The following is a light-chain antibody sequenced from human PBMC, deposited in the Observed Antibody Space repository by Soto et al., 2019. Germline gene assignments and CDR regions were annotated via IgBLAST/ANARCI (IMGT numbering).Light chain of an antibody. J-gene: IGKJ4*01. V-gene: IGKV1D-16*01. Sequence: DVQMTQSPSSLSASVGDRVTITCRASQDINSYLAWYHQKQGNAPKFLIYDGSSLQTGVPSRFSGSESGTDFTLTINNLQPEDSATYYCQQYNIYPLTFGGGTKVEIK. CDR3: QQYNIYPLT. CDR1: QDINSY. CDR2: DGS.